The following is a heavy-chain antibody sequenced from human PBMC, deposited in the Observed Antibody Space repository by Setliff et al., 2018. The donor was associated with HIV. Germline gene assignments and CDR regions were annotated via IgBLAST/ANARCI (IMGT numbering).Heavy chain of an antibody. CDR2: INHSGST. Sequence: SETLSLTCAVYGGSFSGYYWSWIRQPPGKGLGWIGEINHSGSTNYNPSLKSRVTISVDTSKNQFSLKLSSVTAADTAVYYCASRATTNYYYYGMDVWGQGTTVTVSS. D-gene: IGHD5-12*01. CDR1: GGSFSGYY. CDR3: ASRATTNYYYYGMDV. J-gene: IGHJ6*02. V-gene: IGHV4-34*01.